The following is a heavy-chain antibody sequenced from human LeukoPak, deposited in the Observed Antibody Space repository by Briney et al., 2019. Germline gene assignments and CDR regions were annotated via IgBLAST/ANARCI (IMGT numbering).Heavy chain of an antibody. J-gene: IGHJ6*02. CDR2: ISAYNGNT. CDR1: VYTFTSYG. D-gene: IGHD6-13*01. CDR3: ARDPNSSWYYYYYYGMVA. Sequence: ASVKVSCTDSVYTFTSYGSSWVRQAPGQGREWMGWISAYNGNTNYAQKLQGRVTMTTDTSTSTAYMELRSLSSHDTAVYYCARDPNSSWYYYYYYGMVACGHGATGTVSS. V-gene: IGHV1-18*01.